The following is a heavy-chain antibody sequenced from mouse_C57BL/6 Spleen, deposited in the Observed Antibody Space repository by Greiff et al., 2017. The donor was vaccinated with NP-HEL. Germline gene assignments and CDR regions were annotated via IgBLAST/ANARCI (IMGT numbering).Heavy chain of an antibody. V-gene: IGHV1-80*01. D-gene: IGHD2-2*01. CDR2: IYPGDGGT. Sequence: VQLKQSGAELVKPGASVKISCKASGYAFSRYWMNWVKQRPGKGLEWIGQIYPGDGGTNYNGKLKGKATLTADKSSSTAYMQLSSLTAEDSAVYFWARKGGVIYYGYDGYFDVWGTGTTVTVSS. J-gene: IGHJ1*03. CDR1: GYAFSRYW. CDR3: ARKGGVIYYGYDGYFDV.